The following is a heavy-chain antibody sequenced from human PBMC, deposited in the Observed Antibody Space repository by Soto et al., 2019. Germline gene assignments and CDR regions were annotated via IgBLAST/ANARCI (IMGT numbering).Heavy chain of an antibody. CDR2: ISGGGSA. D-gene: IGHD2-15*01. CDR3: ARMARGYCGGGRCNGVVGYFDY. V-gene: IGHV3-23*01. CDR1: GFTFSNYA. Sequence: EVQVLDSGGGLVQPGGSLRLSCVASGFTFSNYAMSWVRQAPGKGLEWVSSISGGGSAYYADSVKGRVTISRDNSKNTGDLQMNRLRAEDTAVYYCARMARGYCGGGRCNGVVGYFDYWGQGTLVTVSS. J-gene: IGHJ4*02.